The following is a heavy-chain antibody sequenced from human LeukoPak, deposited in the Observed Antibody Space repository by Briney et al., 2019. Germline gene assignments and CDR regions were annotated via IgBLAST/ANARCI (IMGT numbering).Heavy chain of an antibody. V-gene: IGHV4-38-2*01. D-gene: IGHD2-2*01. CDR1: GYSISSGYY. CDR3: ASHVNDLVVPAAYFDY. J-gene: IGHJ4*02. CDR2: IYHSGST. Sequence: PSETLSLTCAVSGYSISSGYYWGWIRQPPGKGLEWLGSIYHSGSTYYNPSLKSRVTISVDTSKNQFSLKLSSVTAADTAVYYCASHVNDLVVPAAYFDYWGQGTLVTVSS.